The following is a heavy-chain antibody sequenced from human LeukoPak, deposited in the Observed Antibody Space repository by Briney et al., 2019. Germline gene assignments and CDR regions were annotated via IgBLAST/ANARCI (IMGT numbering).Heavy chain of an antibody. CDR1: GFNFRSYA. V-gene: IGHV3-30-3*01. CDR2: ISYDGSNE. Sequence: PGRSLRLSCTASGFNFRSYAMYWVRQAPGKGLEWVAIISYDGSNEHYADSVKGRFTISRDTSKNTLYLQMNSLRAEDTAVYYCAKDPRASSAYYYDRLGYWGQGALVTVSS. D-gene: IGHD3-22*01. CDR3: AKDPRASSAYYYDRLGY. J-gene: IGHJ4*02.